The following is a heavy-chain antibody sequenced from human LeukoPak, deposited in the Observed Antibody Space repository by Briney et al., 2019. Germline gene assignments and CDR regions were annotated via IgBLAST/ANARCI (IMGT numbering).Heavy chain of an antibody. CDR1: GFSFSSYI. V-gene: IGHV3-21*04. CDR3: AKVVGIAVAGTVDY. D-gene: IGHD6-19*01. CDR2: ISSDSSDI. Sequence: PGGSLRLSCAASGFSFSSYIMNWVRQAPGKGLEWVSSISSDSSDIYNADSVKGRFTISRDNAKNSLYLQMNSLRAEDTAVYYCAKVVGIAVAGTVDYWGQGTLVTVSS. J-gene: IGHJ4*02.